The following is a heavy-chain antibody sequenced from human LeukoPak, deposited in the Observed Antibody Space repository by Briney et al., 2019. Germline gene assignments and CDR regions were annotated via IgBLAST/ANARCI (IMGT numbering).Heavy chain of an antibody. J-gene: IGHJ6*03. CDR1: GFTFSSYS. D-gene: IGHD6-19*01. CDR3: ARDRGEYSSGWYDYYYMDV. Sequence: PGGSLRLSCAASGFTFSSYSMNWVCQAPGKWLEWVSSISSSSSYIYYADSVKGRFNISRDNAKNSLYLQMNSLRTEDTAVYYCARDRGEYSSGWYDYYYMDVWGKGTTVTVSS. V-gene: IGHV3-21*01. CDR2: ISSSSSYI.